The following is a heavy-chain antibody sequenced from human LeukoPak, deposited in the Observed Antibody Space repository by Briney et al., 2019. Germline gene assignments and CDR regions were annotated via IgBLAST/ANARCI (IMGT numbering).Heavy chain of an antibody. J-gene: IGHJ4*02. CDR1: AFTFSKHP. CDR3: ARGDDISPGRVLEY. V-gene: IGHV3-23*01. CDR2: INERGDIT. D-gene: IGHD3-9*01. Sequence: GGSLRLSCVASAFTFSKHPMSWVRQAPGNGLELVSAINERGDITKYADSVMRRFTNSRDNSKNTLYLQMNSLRAEDTAVYYCARGDDISPGRVLEYWGRGTLVTVSS.